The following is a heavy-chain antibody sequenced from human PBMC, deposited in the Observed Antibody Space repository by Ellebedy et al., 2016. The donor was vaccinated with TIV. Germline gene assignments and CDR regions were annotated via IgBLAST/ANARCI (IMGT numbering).Heavy chain of an antibody. CDR3: AVGGAGGYAYYGMDV. V-gene: IGHV1-69*04. CDR1: GVTFSRYA. D-gene: IGHD1-26*01. Sequence: AASVKVSCKASGVTFSRYAISWVRQAPGQGLEWMGRIIPILCIANYTQKFQGKVTITADKSTSTAYMELRSLRSDDTAVYYCAVGGAGGYAYYGMDVWGQGTTVTVSS. J-gene: IGHJ6*02. CDR2: IIPILCIA.